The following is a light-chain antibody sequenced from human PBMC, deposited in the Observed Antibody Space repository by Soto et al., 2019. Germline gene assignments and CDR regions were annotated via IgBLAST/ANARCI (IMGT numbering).Light chain of an antibody. V-gene: IGLV1-47*01. CDR3: GGWDDSLSGPV. CDR2: RNN. CDR1: SSNIGSNY. Sequence: QSVLTQSPSASGTPGQRVTISCSGGSSNIGSNYVYWYRQFPGTAPKLLIQRNNQRPSGVPARFSGSKSGTSASLAISGLRSEDEADYYCGGWDDSLSGPVFGGGTKLTVL. J-gene: IGLJ2*01.